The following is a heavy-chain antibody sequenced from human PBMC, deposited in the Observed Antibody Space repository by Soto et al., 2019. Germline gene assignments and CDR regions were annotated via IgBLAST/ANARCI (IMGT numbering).Heavy chain of an antibody. V-gene: IGHV1-2*02. Sequence: GASVKVSCKASGYTFTGDYMHWVRQAPGQGLEWMGWINPNSGGTNYAQKFQGRVTMTRDTSISTAYMELSRLRSDDTAVYYCARTAIAAAQDGMDVWGQGTTVTVSS. CDR1: GYTFTGDY. CDR3: ARTAIAAAQDGMDV. J-gene: IGHJ6*02. CDR2: INPNSGGT. D-gene: IGHD6-13*01.